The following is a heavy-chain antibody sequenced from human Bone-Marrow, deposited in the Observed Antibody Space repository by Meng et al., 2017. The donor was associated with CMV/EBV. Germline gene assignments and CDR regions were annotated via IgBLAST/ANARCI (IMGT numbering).Heavy chain of an antibody. Sequence: ASVKVSCKASGYTFTSYDINWVRQATGQGLEWMGWMNPNSGNTGYAQKFQGRVTMTRNTSISTAYMELSSLRSEDTAVYYSARVLRRYDFWSGYSGGYGMDVWGQGTTVTVSS. CDR2: MNPNSGNT. CDR1: GYTFTSYD. V-gene: IGHV1-8*01. CDR3: ARVLRRYDFWSGYSGGYGMDV. D-gene: IGHD3-3*01. J-gene: IGHJ6*02.